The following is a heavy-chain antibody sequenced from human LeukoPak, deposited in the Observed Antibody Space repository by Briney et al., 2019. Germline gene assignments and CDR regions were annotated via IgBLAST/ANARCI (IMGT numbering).Heavy chain of an antibody. D-gene: IGHD6-19*01. CDR3: PNDLHKSGWYYYLFLS. CDR2: ISGSGTST. Sequence: GGSLRLSSAASGFTFSTYAMSWVRLAAGKGLEWVSAISGSGTSTYYADSVNGRFTISRDNSKNTLYLQMNSLTAEDTAIYYCPNDLHKSGWYYYLFLSWGEGTLLAVSS. V-gene: IGHV3-23*01. J-gene: IGHJ5*02. CDR1: GFTFSTYA.